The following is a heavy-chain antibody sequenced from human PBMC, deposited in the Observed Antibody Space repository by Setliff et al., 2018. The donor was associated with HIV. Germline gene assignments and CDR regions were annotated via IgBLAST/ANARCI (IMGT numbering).Heavy chain of an antibody. J-gene: IGHJ4*02. Sequence: PGGSLRLSCAASGFAFDDYAMHWVQQAPGKGLEWVSGISWNSGSTGYADSVKGRFTISRDNAKNTLYLQMNSLRAEDTGVYYCHSGYDTEEQSYFDYWGQGALVTVSS. CDR3: HSGYDTEEQSYFDY. CDR2: ISWNSGST. V-gene: IGHV3-9*01. CDR1: GFAFDDYA. D-gene: IGHD5-12*01.